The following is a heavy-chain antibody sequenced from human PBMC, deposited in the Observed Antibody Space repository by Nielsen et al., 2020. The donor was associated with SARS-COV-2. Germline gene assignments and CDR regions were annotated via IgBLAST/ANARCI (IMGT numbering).Heavy chain of an antibody. CDR3: ARDSVAATGQIYFYGFDV. CDR1: GFTFSSYW. D-gene: IGHD2-15*01. J-gene: IGHJ6*02. CDR2: IKEDGSEK. Sequence: GGSLRLSCAASGFTFSSYWMSWARQAPGKGLEWVANIKEDGSEKYYVDSVKGRFSISRDNAKNSLYLQMNSLRVEDTAVYYCARDSVAATGQIYFYGFDVWGQGTTVTVSS. V-gene: IGHV3-7*03.